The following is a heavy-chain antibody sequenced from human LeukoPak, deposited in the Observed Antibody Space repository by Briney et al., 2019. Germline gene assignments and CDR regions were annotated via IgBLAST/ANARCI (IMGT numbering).Heavy chain of an antibody. CDR3: AREYSGRGRAFDI. CDR2: IYHSGTT. J-gene: IGHJ3*02. V-gene: IGHV4-38-2*02. D-gene: IGHD1-26*01. Sequence: PSETLSLTFTVSGYSISSGYYWGWIRQPPGKGLECIGSIYHSGTTYYNPSLRSRVTISVDTSKNQFSLKLSSVTAADTAVYYCAREYSGRGRAFDIWGQGTMVTVSS. CDR1: GYSISSGYY.